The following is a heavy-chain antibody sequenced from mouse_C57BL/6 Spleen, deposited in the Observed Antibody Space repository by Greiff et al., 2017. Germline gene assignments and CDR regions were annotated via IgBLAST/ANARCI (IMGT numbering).Heavy chain of an antibody. D-gene: IGHD2-1*01. CDR3: ASLYYGNPYYAMDY. Sequence: EVQLQQSGGDLVKPGGSLKLSCAASGFTFSSYGMSWVRQTPDKRLAWVATISSGGSYTYYPDSVKGRFTISRDNAKNTLYLQMSSLKSEDTAMYYCASLYYGNPYYAMDYWGQGTSVTVSS. V-gene: IGHV5-6*01. J-gene: IGHJ4*01. CDR2: ISSGGSYT. CDR1: GFTFSSYG.